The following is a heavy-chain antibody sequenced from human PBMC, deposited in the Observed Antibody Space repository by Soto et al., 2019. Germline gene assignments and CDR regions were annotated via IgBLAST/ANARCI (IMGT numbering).Heavy chain of an antibody. CDR1: GGSIISYY. J-gene: IGHJ3*02. D-gene: IGHD1-20*01. CDR3: AKYGITGLLDAFDI. V-gene: IGHV4-59*01. Sequence: SETLSLTCTVSGGSIISYYWSWIRQPPGKGLEWIGYIYYSGSTNYNPSLKSRVTISVDTSKNQFSLKLSSVTAADTAVYYCAKYGITGLLDAFDIWGQGTMVTVSS. CDR2: IYYSGST.